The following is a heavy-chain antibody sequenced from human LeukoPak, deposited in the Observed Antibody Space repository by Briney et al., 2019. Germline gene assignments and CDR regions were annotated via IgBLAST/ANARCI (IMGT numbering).Heavy chain of an antibody. V-gene: IGHV3-23*01. CDR3: AKGILGAAAGTGGH. D-gene: IGHD6-13*01. Sequence: PGGSLRLSCAASGFTFSSYWMSWVRQAPGKGLEWVSAISGSGGSTYYADSVKGRFTISRDNSKNTLYLQMNSLRAEDTAVYYCAKGILGAAAGTGGHWGQGTLVTVSS. CDR1: GFTFSSYW. CDR2: ISGSGGST. J-gene: IGHJ4*02.